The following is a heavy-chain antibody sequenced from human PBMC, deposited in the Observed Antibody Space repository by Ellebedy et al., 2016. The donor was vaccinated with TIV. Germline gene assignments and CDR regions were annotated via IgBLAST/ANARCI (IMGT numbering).Heavy chain of an antibody. D-gene: IGHD2-15*01. V-gene: IGHV3-53*01. CDR3: AKEGYCSGGSCHAPY. Sequence: GESLKISCAASGFTVSTNYMTWVRQAPGKGLEWVSIIYSAGSTFYSDSVKGRFTISRDTSKNVVYLQMNSLRAEDTAVYYCAKEGYCSGGSCHAPYWGQGTLVTVSS. J-gene: IGHJ4*02. CDR2: IYSAGST. CDR1: GFTVSTNY.